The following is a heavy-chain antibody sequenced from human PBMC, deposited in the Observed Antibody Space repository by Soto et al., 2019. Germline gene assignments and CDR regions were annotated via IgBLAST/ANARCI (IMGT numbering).Heavy chain of an antibody. Sequence: QVQLVQSGAEVTKPGSSVKVSCKASGGTFSSYAISWVRQAPGQGLEWMGGIIPIFGTANYAQKFQGRVKITADXSXSXXYMELSSLRSEDTAVYYCARVVTVVKSFHYWYFDLWGRGTLVTVSS. D-gene: IGHD2-15*01. CDR3: ARVVTVVKSFHYWYFDL. J-gene: IGHJ2*01. V-gene: IGHV1-69*12. CDR1: GGTFSSYA. CDR2: IIPIFGTA.